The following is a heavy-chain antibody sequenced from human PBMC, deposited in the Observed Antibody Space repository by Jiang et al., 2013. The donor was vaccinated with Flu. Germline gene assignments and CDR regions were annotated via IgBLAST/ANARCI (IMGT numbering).Heavy chain of an antibody. Sequence: SGAEVKKPGSSVKVSCKASGGSLSSYATSWVRQAPGQGLEWMGGIIPIFGTPNYAQRFQGRVTVTADKSTNTAYMELNSLRSEDTAAYYCARSQSTIFGPSGDYYYSMDVWGQGTTVTVSS. D-gene: IGHD3-3*01. CDR2: IIPIFGTP. CDR3: ARSQSTIFGPSGDYYYSMDV. V-gene: IGHV1-69*06. J-gene: IGHJ6*02. CDR1: GGSLSSYA.